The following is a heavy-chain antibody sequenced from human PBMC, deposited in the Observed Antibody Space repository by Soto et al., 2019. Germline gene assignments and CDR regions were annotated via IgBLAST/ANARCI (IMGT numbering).Heavy chain of an antibody. CDR3: ARGEIVVVAAPRGDAFDI. CDR1: EGTFSSYA. CDR2: IIPIFGTA. V-gene: IGHV1-69*01. D-gene: IGHD2-15*01. J-gene: IGHJ3*02. Sequence: QVQLVQSGAEVKKPGSSVKVSCKASEGTFSSYAISWVRQAPGQGLEWMGGIIPIFGTANYAQKFQGRVTITADESTSTAYMELSSLRSEDTAVYYCARGEIVVVAAPRGDAFDIWGQGTMVTVSS.